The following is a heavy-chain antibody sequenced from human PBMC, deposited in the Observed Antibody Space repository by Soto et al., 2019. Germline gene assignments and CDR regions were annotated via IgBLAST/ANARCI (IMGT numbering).Heavy chain of an antibody. CDR1: GGSLSGYY. CDR3: AREGGAAALYGMDV. Sequence: PSETLSLTCAVYGGSLSGYYWSWIRQPPGKGLEWIGEINHSGSTNYNPSLKSRVTISVDTSKNQFSLKLSSVTAADTAVYYCAREGGAAALYGMDVWGQGTTVTVSS. D-gene: IGHD6-13*01. CDR2: INHSGST. J-gene: IGHJ6*02. V-gene: IGHV4-34*01.